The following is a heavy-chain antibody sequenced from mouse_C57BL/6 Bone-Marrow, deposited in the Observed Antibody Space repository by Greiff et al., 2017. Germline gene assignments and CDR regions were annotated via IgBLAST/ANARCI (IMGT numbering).Heavy chain of an antibody. CDR1: GFTFSSYG. CDR3: ARLGLRQFAY. D-gene: IGHD2-4*01. V-gene: IGHV5-6*01. CDR2: ISRGGSYT. Sequence: EVQLVESGGDLVKPGGSLKLSCAASGFTFSSYGMSWVRQTPDKRLEWVATISRGGSYTYYPDSVKGRFTISRDNAKNTLYLQMSSLKSEDTAMDYCARLGLRQFAYWGQGTLVTVSA. J-gene: IGHJ3*01.